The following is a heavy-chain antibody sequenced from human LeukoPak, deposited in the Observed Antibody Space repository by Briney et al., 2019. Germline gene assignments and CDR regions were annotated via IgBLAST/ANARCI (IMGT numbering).Heavy chain of an antibody. CDR2: IKKDGSEK. CDR3: ARRGATPAGYYYAMDV. Sequence: GGSLRLSCAASGFTFSSYWMSWVRQAPGKGLEWVPNIKKDGSEKYYVDSLKGRFTISRDNAKNSIYLQMNSLRIDDPGAFYWARRGATPAGYYYAMDVWGQGTTVTVSS. CDR1: GFTFSSYW. J-gene: IGHJ6*02. D-gene: IGHD1-26*01. V-gene: IGHV3-7*01.